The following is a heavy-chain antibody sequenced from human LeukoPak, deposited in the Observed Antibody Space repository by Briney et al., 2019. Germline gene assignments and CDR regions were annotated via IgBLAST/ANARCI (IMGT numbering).Heavy chain of an antibody. J-gene: IGHJ4*02. CDR1: GYTLTEVS. CDR3: ATDNFEY. Sequence: ASVKVSCKVSGYTLTEVSMHWVRQAPGKGLEWMGGYSPEDGQTIYAQKFQGRVTMTEDTSTDTVYMEVSSLRSEDTALYYCATDNFEYWGQGTQVTVSS. V-gene: IGHV1-24*01. CDR2: YSPEDGQT.